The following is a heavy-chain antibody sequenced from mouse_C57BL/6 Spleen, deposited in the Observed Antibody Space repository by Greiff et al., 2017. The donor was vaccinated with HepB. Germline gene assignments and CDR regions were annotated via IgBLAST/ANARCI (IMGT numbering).Heavy chain of an antibody. CDR3: TRPYYGVAY. V-gene: IGHV14-4*01. J-gene: IGHJ3*01. D-gene: IGHD1-1*01. Sequence: VQLQQSGAELVRPGASVKLSCTASGFNINDDYMHWVQQRPEQGLEWIGWIDTENGETEYASTFQGKATITADTSSNPAYLQLSSLTSEDTAVYYCTRPYYGVAYWGQGTLVTVSA. CDR2: IDTENGET. CDR1: GFNINDDY.